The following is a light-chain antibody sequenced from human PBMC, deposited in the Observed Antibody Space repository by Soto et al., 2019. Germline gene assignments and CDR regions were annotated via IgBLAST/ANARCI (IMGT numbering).Light chain of an antibody. Sequence: QPVLTQSSSASASLGSSVNLTCSLTSGTGNYIIAWHQQQPGKAPRYLMKLEGSGSYNKGSGVPDRFSGSSSGADRYLTISNLQFEDEADYYCETWDSRPWVFGGGTKLTVL. CDR2: LEGSGSY. V-gene: IGLV4-60*02. CDR3: ETWDSRPWV. CDR1: SGTGNYI. J-gene: IGLJ3*02.